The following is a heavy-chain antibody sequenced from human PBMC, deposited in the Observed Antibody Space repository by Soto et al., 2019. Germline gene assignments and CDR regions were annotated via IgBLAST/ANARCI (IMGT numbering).Heavy chain of an antibody. V-gene: IGHV4-30-2*01. CDR2: IYHSGST. CDR1: GGSISSGGYS. J-gene: IGHJ4*02. Sequence: QLQLQESGSGLAKPSQTLSLTCAVSGGSISSGGYSWSWIRQPPGKGLEWIGYIYHSGSTYYNPSLKSRVTISVDRSKNQFSLKLSSVTAADTAVYYCARGGKTVTTFDYWGQGTLVTVSS. D-gene: IGHD4-17*01. CDR3: ARGGKTVTTFDY.